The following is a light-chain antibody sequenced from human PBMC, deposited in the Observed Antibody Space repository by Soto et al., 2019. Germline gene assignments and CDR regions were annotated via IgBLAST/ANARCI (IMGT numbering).Light chain of an antibody. CDR2: GNS. J-gene: IGLJ3*02. V-gene: IGLV1-40*01. CDR1: SSNIGAGYD. Sequence: QSVLTQPPSVSGAPGQRVTISCTGSSSNIGAGYDVHWYQQLPGTAPKLLIYGNSNRPSGVPDRFCGSKSGTSASLAITGLQAEDEADYDCQSDDRSLSGSVFGGGTQLTVL. CDR3: QSDDRSLSGSV.